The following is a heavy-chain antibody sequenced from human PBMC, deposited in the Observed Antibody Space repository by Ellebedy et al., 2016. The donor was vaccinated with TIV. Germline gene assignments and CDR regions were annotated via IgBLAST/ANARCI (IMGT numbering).Heavy chain of an antibody. Sequence: PGGSLRLSCAASGFTFSSYWMSWVRQAPGKGLEWVANIKQDGSEKYYVDSVKGRFTISRDNAKNSLYLQMNSLRAEDTAVYYCALETLGYWFDPWGQGTLVTVSS. J-gene: IGHJ5*02. CDR2: IKQDGSEK. CDR3: ALETLGYWFDP. V-gene: IGHV3-7*03. D-gene: IGHD7-27*01. CDR1: GFTFSSYW.